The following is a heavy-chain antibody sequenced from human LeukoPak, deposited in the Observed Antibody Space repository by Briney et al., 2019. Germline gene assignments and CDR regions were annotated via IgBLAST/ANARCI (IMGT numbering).Heavy chain of an antibody. Sequence: GGSLRLSCAASGFTFSSYWMHWVRQAPGKGLVWVPRIKTDGSSTNYADSVKGRFTISRDNAKNTLYLQMNSLRAEDTAVYYCARDTYSSSSGLGYYYYYMDVWGKGTTVTVSS. J-gene: IGHJ6*03. CDR1: GFTFSSYW. CDR3: ARDTYSSSSGLGYYYYYMDV. V-gene: IGHV3-74*01. CDR2: IKTDGSST. D-gene: IGHD6-6*01.